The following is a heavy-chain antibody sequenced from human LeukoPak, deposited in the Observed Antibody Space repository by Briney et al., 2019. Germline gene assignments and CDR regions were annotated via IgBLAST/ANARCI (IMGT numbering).Heavy chain of an antibody. Sequence: GGSLRLSCVASEFTFSSYAMHWVRQAPGKGLEWVSVISYDGRTTYLSDSVKGRSSTSRDNSKNTVNLQMNSLRDEDTAVYYCARDPSRLLNGGRLDYWGQGTLVTVSS. CDR1: EFTFSSYA. D-gene: IGHD7-27*01. CDR2: ISYDGRTT. V-gene: IGHV3-30*04. J-gene: IGHJ4*02. CDR3: ARDPSRLLNGGRLDY.